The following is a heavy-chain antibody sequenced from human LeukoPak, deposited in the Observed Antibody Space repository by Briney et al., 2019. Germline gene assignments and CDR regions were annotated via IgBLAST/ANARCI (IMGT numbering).Heavy chain of an antibody. D-gene: IGHD1-26*01. CDR3: ARHYPGLYYFDF. CDR2: INHSGST. V-gene: IGHV4-34*01. Sequence: SETLSLTCAVYGGSFSGYYWSWIRQPPGKGLEWMGEINHSGSTHHNPSLKSRVNISLDTSKNQFYVQLNSVTAADTAVYYCARHYPGLYYFDFWGQGTLVSVSS. CDR1: GGSFSGYY. J-gene: IGHJ4*02.